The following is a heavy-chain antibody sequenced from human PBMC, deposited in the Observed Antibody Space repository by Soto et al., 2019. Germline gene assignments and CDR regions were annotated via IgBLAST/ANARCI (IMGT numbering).Heavy chain of an antibody. D-gene: IGHD2-15*01. Sequence: SETLSLTCAVSGGSISSSNWWSWVRQPPGKGLEWIGEIYHSGSTNYNPSLKSRVTISVDKSKNQFSLKLSSVTAADTAVYYCARAIGGSREGGWSDPWGQGTLVTVSS. CDR2: IYHSGST. V-gene: IGHV4-4*02. CDR3: ARAIGGSREGGWSDP. CDR1: GGSISSSNW. J-gene: IGHJ5*02.